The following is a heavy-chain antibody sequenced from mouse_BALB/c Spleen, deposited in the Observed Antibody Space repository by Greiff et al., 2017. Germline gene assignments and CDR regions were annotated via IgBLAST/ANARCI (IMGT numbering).Heavy chain of an antibody. CDR2: ISSGGSYT. V-gene: IGHV5-9-4*01. Sequence: EVQRVESGGGLVKPGGSLKLSCAASGFTFSSYAMSWVRQSPEKRLEWVAEISSGGSYTYYPDTVTGRFTISRDNAKNTLYLEMSSLRSEDTAMYYCARGGSAWFAYWGQGTLVTVAA. CDR3: ARGGSAWFAY. J-gene: IGHJ3*01. CDR1: GFTFSSYA.